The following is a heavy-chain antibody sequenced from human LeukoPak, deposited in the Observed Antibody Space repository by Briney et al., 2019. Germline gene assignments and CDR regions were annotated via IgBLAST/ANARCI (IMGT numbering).Heavy chain of an antibody. Sequence: PSETLSLTCTVSGGSISSYYWSWIRQPPGKGLEWIGYIYYSGSTNYNPSLKSRVIISVDTSKNQFSLKLSSVTAADTAVYYCARGTGGEGYFDYWGQGTLVTVSS. J-gene: IGHJ4*02. D-gene: IGHD3-16*01. V-gene: IGHV4-59*01. CDR1: GGSISSYY. CDR3: ARGTGGEGYFDY. CDR2: IYYSGST.